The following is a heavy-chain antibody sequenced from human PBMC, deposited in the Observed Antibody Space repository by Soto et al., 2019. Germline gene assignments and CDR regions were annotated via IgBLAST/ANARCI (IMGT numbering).Heavy chain of an antibody. CDR1: GYSFTSYE. D-gene: IGHD7-27*01. J-gene: IGHJ4*02. CDR2: MNPDRGNT. V-gene: IGHV1-8*01. CDR3: ATWRDLGDY. Sequence: QVQLVQSGAEVKKPGASVKVSCKASGYSFTSYEINWVRQATGQGLEWLGWMNPDRGNTGYGEKFQGRITMTRNTAIITAYMELSSLRYEDTAVYYCATWRDLGDYCGQGTLVTVTS.